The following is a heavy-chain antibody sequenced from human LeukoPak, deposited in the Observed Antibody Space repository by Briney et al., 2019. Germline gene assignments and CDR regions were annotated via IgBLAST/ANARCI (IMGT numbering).Heavy chain of an antibody. CDR1: GGSISSYH. Sequence: SETLSLTCTVSGGSISSYHWSWIRQPAGKGLEWIGRIYTSGSTNHNPSLKSRVTMSVDTSKNQFSLKLSSVTAADTAVYYCAGVVPAANAGSYVDYWGQGTLVTVSS. CDR3: AGVVPAANAGSYVDY. J-gene: IGHJ4*02. D-gene: IGHD2-2*01. V-gene: IGHV4-4*07. CDR2: IYTSGST.